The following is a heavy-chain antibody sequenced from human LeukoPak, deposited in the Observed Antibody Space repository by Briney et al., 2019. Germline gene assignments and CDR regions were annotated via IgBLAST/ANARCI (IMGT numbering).Heavy chain of an antibody. Sequence: ASVKVSCKASGYTFTSYAMHWVRQAPGQRLEWMGWINAGNGNTKYSQKFQGRVTITRDTSASTAYMELSRLRSDDTAVYYCASIVVVPAAMPVDAFDIWGQGTMVTVSS. CDR3: ASIVVVPAAMPVDAFDI. J-gene: IGHJ3*02. V-gene: IGHV1-3*01. CDR1: GYTFTSYA. CDR2: INAGNGNT. D-gene: IGHD2-2*01.